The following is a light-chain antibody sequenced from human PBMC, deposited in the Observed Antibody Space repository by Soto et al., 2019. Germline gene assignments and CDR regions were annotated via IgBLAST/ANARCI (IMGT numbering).Light chain of an antibody. V-gene: IGLV4-69*01. J-gene: IGLJ2*01. CDR3: QTWGTDIVV. CDR1: SGHSSYA. CDR2: LNSDGSH. Sequence: QSVLTQSPSASASLGASVKLTCTLSSGHSSYAIAWHQQQPEKGPRYLMKLNSDGSHSKGDGIPDRFSGSSSGAERYLTISSHHDEDEDDYYCQTWGTDIVVFGGGTKLTVL.